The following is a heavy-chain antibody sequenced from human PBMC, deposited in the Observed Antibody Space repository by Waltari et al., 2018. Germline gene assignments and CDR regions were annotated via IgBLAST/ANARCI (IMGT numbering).Heavy chain of an antibody. CDR3: ARTAFFRSSGYYFRS. Sequence: GESGGGLVQPGGSLKLSCAASGFIFSDFWMHWVRQAPGEGALGVARISTNDTTNTYADSVKGRFTISRDNAKNTLYLQMNSLTAEDTAVYFCARTAFFRSSGYYFRSWGQGTLVSVSS. CDR1: GFIFSDFW. J-gene: IGHJ4*02. V-gene: IGHV3-74*03. CDR2: ISTNDTTN. D-gene: IGHD3-22*01.